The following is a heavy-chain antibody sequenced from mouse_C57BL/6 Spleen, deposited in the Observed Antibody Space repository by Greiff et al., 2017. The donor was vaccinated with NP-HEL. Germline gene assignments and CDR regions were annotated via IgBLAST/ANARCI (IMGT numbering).Heavy chain of an antibody. V-gene: IGHV7-3*01. CDR1: GFTFTDYY. Sequence: EVKLMESGGGLVQPGGSLSLSCAASGFTFTDYYMSWVRQPPGKALEWLGFIRNKANGYTTEYSASVKGRFTISGDNSQSILYLQMNALRAEDSATYFCARGGFDYWGQGTTLTVSS. CDR2: IRNKANGYTT. J-gene: IGHJ2*01. D-gene: IGHD1-1*02. CDR3: ARGGFDY.